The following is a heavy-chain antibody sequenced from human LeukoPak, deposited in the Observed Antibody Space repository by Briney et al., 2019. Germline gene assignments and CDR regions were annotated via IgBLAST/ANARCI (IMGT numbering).Heavy chain of an antibody. D-gene: IGHD3-22*01. J-gene: IGHJ6*03. CDR1: GFTFSNYA. CDR2: ISGGGSST. CDR3: AKTAWDYYDSSGYSYYYYYYYMDV. V-gene: IGHV3-23*01. Sequence: PGGSLRLSCAASGFTFSNYAMSWVRQAPGKGLEWVSTISGGGSSTYYADSVKGRFTISRDNSKNTLYLQMNSLRAEDTAVYYCAKTAWDYYDSSGYSYYYYYYYMDVWGKGTTVTISS.